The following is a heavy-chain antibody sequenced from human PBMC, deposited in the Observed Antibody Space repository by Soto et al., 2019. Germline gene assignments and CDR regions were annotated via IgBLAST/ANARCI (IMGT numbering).Heavy chain of an antibody. CDR1: GYTFTSYD. J-gene: IGHJ6*01. Sequence: QVQLVQSGAEVKKPGASVKVSCKASGYTFTSYDINWVRQATGQGLEWMGWMNPNSGNTGYAQKFQGRVTMTRNTSITTADIELSSLRSGDTAVYYCARERTGTTTMDEWGQGTTVTVSS. CDR2: MNPNSGNT. V-gene: IGHV1-8*01. CDR3: ARERTGTTTMDE. D-gene: IGHD1-1*01.